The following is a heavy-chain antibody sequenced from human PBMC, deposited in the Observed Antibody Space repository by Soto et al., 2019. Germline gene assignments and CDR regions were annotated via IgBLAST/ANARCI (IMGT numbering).Heavy chain of an antibody. CDR2: INHNGVST. J-gene: IGHJ4*02. V-gene: IGHV3-23*01. D-gene: IGHD3-22*01. CDR1: GFTFSTYA. CDR3: AKGSSGSRPYYFDY. Sequence: PGASLRPSFQASGFTFSTYAMGGVRQTPGAGLEWVSVINHNGVSTYYADSVKGRFTISRDNSKNMLHLQMNTLGAEDTAVYYCAKGSSGSRPYYFDYWGQGTLVTVSS.